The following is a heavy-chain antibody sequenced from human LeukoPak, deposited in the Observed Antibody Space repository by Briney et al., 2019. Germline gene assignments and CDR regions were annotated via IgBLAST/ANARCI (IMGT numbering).Heavy chain of an antibody. CDR2: ISACNGNT. D-gene: IGHD6-13*01. J-gene: IGHJ4*02. CDR1: GYTFTSYG. CDR3: ARDRFIAAAGIVDY. Sequence: ASVKVSCKASGYTFTSYGISWVRQAPGQGLEWMGWISACNGNTNYAQKLQGRVTMTTDTSTSTAYMELRSLRSDDTAVYYCARDRFIAAAGIVDYWGQGTLVTVSS. V-gene: IGHV1-18*01.